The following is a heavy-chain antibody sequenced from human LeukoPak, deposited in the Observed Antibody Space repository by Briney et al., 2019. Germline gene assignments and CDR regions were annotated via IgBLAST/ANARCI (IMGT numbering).Heavy chain of an antibody. V-gene: IGHV4-34*01. CDR1: GGSFSGYY. D-gene: IGHD3-10*01. CDR2: INHSGSN. CDR3: ASIPGYYGSGRYYYYYMDV. J-gene: IGHJ6*03. Sequence: PSETLSLTCAVYGGSFSGYYWSWIRQPPGKGLEWIGEINHSGSNNYNPSLKSRVTISVDTSKNQFSLKLSSVTAADTAVYYCASIPGYYGSGRYYYYYMDVWGKGTTVTVSS.